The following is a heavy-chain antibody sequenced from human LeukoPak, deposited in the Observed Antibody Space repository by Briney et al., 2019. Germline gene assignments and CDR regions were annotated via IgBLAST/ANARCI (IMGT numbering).Heavy chain of an antibody. V-gene: IGHV1-2*04. Sequence: GASVKVSCKASGYTFTGYYMHWVRQAPGQGLEWMGRINPNSGGTNYAQKFQGWVTMTRDTSISTAYMELSRLRSDDTAVYYCARGGSHYSGSPKGFYYYGMDVWGQGTTVTVSS. CDR2: INPNSGGT. CDR1: GYTFTGYY. J-gene: IGHJ6*02. CDR3: ARGGSHYSGSPKGFYYYGMDV. D-gene: IGHD1-26*01.